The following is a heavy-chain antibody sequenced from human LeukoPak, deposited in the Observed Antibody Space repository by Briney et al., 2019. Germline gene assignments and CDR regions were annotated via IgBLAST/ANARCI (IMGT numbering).Heavy chain of an antibody. J-gene: IGHJ4*02. Sequence: ASVKVPCKASGGTFSSYAISWVRQAPGQGLEWMGGIIPIFGTANYAQKFQGRVTITADESTSTAYMEPSSLRSEDTAVYYCARDANNYYDSSGSTGVDYWGQGTLVTVSS. V-gene: IGHV1-69*13. CDR1: GGTFSSYA. CDR2: IIPIFGTA. D-gene: IGHD3-22*01. CDR3: ARDANNYYDSSGSTGVDY.